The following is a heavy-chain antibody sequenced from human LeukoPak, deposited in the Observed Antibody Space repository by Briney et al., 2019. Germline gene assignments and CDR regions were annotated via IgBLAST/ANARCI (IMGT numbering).Heavy chain of an antibody. V-gene: IGHV3-15*01. J-gene: IGHJ5*02. D-gene: IGHD3-22*01. CDR1: GFTFRNAW. Sequence: GGSLRLSRAASGFTFRNAWMSWVRQAPAKGLEWVGRIKSKTDGGTTDYAALVKGRFPISRDDSKNTLYLQMNSLKTEDTAVYYCTTEITMIVVVISWGQGTLVTVSS. CDR2: IKSKTDGGTT. CDR3: TTEITMIVVVIS.